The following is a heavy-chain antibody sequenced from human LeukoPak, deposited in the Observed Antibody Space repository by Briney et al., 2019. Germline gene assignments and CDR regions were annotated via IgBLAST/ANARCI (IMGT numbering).Heavy chain of an antibody. D-gene: IGHD2-2*01. CDR2: INHSGST. CDR3: ARGKVVPAAISSGWFDS. CDR1: GGSFSGYY. V-gene: IGHV4-34*01. J-gene: IGHJ5*01. Sequence: SETLSLTCAAYGGSFSGYYWSWIRQPPGKGMEWIGEINHSGSTNYNPSLKSRVTISVDTSKNQFSLKLSTVTAADTAVYYCARGKVVPAAISSGWFDSWGQGTLVTVSS.